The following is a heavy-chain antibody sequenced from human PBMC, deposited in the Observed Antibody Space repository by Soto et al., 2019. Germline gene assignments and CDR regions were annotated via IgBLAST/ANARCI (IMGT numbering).Heavy chain of an antibody. V-gene: IGHV4-31*03. CDR3: AREGGTATIFDF. D-gene: IGHD5-12*01. Sequence: QVQLQESGPGLVKPSQTLSLTCTVSGGSISNHGYYWSWIRQHPGKGLEWIGYIYYSGSNYYNPSLKSRLXIXVYXAKNQFSLKLTSVTAADTAVYYCAREGGTATIFDFWGQGTLVTVSS. CDR2: IYYSGSN. J-gene: IGHJ4*02. CDR1: GGSISNHGYY.